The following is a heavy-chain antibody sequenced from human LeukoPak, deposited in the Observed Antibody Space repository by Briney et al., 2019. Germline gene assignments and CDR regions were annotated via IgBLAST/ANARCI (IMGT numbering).Heavy chain of an antibody. CDR1: GGSISSYY. D-gene: IGHD5-18*01. J-gene: IGHJ3*02. CDR2: IYYSGSA. V-gene: IGHV4-59*01. Sequence: VKPSETLSLTCTVSGGSISSYYWSWIRQPPGKGLEWIGYIYYSGSANYNPSLKSRVTISVDTSKNQFSLKLSSVTAADTAVYYCARASWIQLWLSAFDIWGQGTMVTVSS. CDR3: ARASWIQLWLSAFDI.